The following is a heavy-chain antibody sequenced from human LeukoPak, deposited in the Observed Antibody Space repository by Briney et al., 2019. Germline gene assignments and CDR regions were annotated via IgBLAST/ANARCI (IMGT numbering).Heavy chain of an antibody. V-gene: IGHV5-51*01. D-gene: IGHD3-22*01. CDR1: GYSFTSYW. Sequence: GESLKISCKGSGYSFTSYWIGWVRQMPGKGLEWMGIIYPGDSDTRYSPSFQGQVTISADKSISTAYLQWSSLKASDTAMYYCARASGNYYDSSGYYQRNTPFDYWGQGTLVTVSS. CDR3: ARASGNYYDSSGYYQRNTPFDY. J-gene: IGHJ4*02. CDR2: IYPGDSDT.